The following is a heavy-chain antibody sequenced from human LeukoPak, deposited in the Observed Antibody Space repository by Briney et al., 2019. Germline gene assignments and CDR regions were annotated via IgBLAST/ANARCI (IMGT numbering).Heavy chain of an antibody. D-gene: IGHD4-17*01. CDR3: AREQTTGFDQ. CDR1: GCPINNYF. CDR2: IYSSGST. Sequence: PSETLSLTCTVSGCPINNYFWSWIRQPAGKGLEWMGRIYSSGSTSYNPSLKNRLTISLDKTKNQVSLKLTSVTAADTAMYVCAREQTTGFDQWGQGTLVTVSS. V-gene: IGHV4-4*07. J-gene: IGHJ4*02.